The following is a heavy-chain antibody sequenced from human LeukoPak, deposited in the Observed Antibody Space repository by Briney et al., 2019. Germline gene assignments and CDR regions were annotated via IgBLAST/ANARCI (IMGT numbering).Heavy chain of an antibody. Sequence: SETLSLTCAVYGGSFSGYYWSWIRQPPGKGLEWIGEINHSGSTNYNPSLKSRVTISVDTSKNQFSLKLSPVTAADTAVYYCATGYYYDSSGYRDYWGQGTLVTVSS. J-gene: IGHJ4*02. CDR1: GGSFSGYY. V-gene: IGHV4-34*01. D-gene: IGHD3-22*01. CDR3: ATGYYYDSSGYRDY. CDR2: INHSGST.